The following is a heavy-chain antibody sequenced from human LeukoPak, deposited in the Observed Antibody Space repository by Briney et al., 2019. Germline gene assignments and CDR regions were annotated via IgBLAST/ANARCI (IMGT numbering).Heavy chain of an antibody. D-gene: IGHD2-21*02. CDR1: GFTFSSYG. J-gene: IGHJ4*02. CDR3: AKDRIGQYCGGDCYSRSSY. V-gene: IGHV3-33*06. CDR2: IWYDGSNK. Sequence: PGGSLRLSCAASGFTFSSYGMHWVRQAPGKGLEWVAVIWYDGSNKYYADSVKGRFTISRDNSKNTLYLQMNSLRAEDTAVYYCAKDRIGQYCGGDCYSRSSYWGQGTLVTVSS.